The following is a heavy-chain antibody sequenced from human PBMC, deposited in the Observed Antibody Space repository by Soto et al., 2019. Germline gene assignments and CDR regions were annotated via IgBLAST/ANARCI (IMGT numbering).Heavy chain of an antibody. CDR1: GFPLSTSN. CDR3: VRARELSSSVVYHSHALDV. J-gene: IGHJ6*02. V-gene: IGHV3-48*01. CDR2: ISGSDNTI. Sequence: PGGSLRLSCAASGFPLSTSNMNWVRQSPGQGLEWIAYISGSDNTIYYADSVKGRFSISRGNAGNSLFLQINTLRPEDTAVYHCVRARELSSSVVYHSHALDVWGPGTTVTISS. D-gene: IGHD2-15*01.